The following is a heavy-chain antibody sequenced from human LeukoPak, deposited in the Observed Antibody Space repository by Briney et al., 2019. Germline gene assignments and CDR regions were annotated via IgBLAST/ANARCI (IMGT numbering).Heavy chain of an antibody. V-gene: IGHV4-34*01. CDR1: GGSFSGYY. Sequence: PSGTLSLTCAVYGGSFSGYYWSWIRQPPGKGLEWIGEINHSGSTNYNPSLKSRVTLSVDTSKNQFSLKLSSVTAADTAVYYCARGVRDYDILNYWGQGTLVTVSS. J-gene: IGHJ4*02. CDR2: INHSGST. D-gene: IGHD3-9*01. CDR3: ARGVRDYDILNY.